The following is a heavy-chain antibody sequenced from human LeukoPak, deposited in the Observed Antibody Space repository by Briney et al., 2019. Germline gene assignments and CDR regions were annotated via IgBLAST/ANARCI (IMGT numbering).Heavy chain of an antibody. CDR3: ARATAGTGYYFDY. CDR2: IYYSGST. D-gene: IGHD6-13*01. Sequence: PSETLSLTCTVSGGSISSSTYYWGWIRQPPGKGLEWIGTIYYSGSTYYNPSLKSRVTISVDMSKNQFSLNLSSVTPADTAVYYCARATAGTGYYFDYWGRGTLVTVSS. J-gene: IGHJ4*02. V-gene: IGHV4-39*07. CDR1: GGSISSSTYY.